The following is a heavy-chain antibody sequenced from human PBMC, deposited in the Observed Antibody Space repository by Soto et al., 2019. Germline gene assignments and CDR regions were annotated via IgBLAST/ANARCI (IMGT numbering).Heavy chain of an antibody. D-gene: IGHD3-10*01. V-gene: IGHV1-3*01. Sequence: ASVKVSCKASGYTFTSYAMHWVRQAPGQRLEWMGWINAGNGHTKYSQNFQGRVTITRDTSASTVYMELSSLISEDAAVYYCARGIWTMTRGAYYFDNWGQGTLVTVSS. CDR3: ARGIWTMTRGAYYFDN. CDR1: GYTFTSYA. CDR2: INAGNGHT. J-gene: IGHJ4*02.